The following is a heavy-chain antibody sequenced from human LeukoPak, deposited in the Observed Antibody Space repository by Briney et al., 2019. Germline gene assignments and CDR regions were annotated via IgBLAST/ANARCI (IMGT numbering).Heavy chain of an antibody. CDR3: AKYSLYYDSSGRHALDI. Sequence: GSSVKVSCKASGGTFSSYAISWVRQAPGQGLEWMGGIIPIFGTANYAQKFQGRVTITTDESTSTAYMELSSLRSEDTAVYYCAKYSLYYDSSGRHALDIWGQGTMVTVSS. J-gene: IGHJ3*02. V-gene: IGHV1-69*05. CDR1: GGTFSSYA. D-gene: IGHD3-22*01. CDR2: IIPIFGTA.